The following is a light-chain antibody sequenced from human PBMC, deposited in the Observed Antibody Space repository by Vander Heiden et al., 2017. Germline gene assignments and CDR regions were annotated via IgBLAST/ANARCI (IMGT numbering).Light chain of an antibody. CDR1: QGISNS. CDR3: LQHNSFPFT. V-gene: IGKV1-17*03. CDR2: AAS. J-gene: IGKJ2*01. Sequence: DIQLTHSPSAMSASVGDRVTITCRASQGISNSLAWFQQEPGKVPKRLISAASSLQSGVPSRFSGSGSGTEFTLTISSLQPEDFATYYCLQHNSFPFTFGQGTKLEIK.